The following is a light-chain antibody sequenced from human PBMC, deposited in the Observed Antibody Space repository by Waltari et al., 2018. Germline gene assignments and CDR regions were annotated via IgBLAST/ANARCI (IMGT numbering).Light chain of an antibody. CDR1: QTVKANF. CDR3: QQYGSSPQT. CDR2: GAS. Sequence: EIVLTQSPGTVSLSPGDRATLSCMSSQTVKANFLACYQQKPGQAPRLLMYGASIRATDISCRFSGSGSGADFTLTISRLEPEDFAVEYCQQYGSSPQTFGQGTKVEIK. J-gene: IGKJ1*01. V-gene: IGKV3-20*01.